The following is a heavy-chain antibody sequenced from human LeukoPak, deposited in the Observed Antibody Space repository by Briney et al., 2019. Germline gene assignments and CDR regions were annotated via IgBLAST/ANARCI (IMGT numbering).Heavy chain of an antibody. J-gene: IGHJ4*02. Sequence: GRFTISRDDSKSIAYLQMNSLKTEDTAVYYCTRDLAGYSSSWKRFDYWGQGTLVTVSS. CDR3: TRDLAGYSSSWKRFDY. V-gene: IGHV3-49*02. D-gene: IGHD6-13*01.